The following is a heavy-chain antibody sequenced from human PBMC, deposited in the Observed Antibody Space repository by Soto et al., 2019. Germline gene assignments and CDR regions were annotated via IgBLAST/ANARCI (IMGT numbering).Heavy chain of an antibody. CDR1: GGSISSGDYY. J-gene: IGHJ4*02. Sequence: SSETLSLTCTVSGGSISSGDYYWIWIRQHPGKGLEWIGYIYYSGSTYYNPSLKSRVTISVDTSKNQFSLKLSSVTAADTAVYYCARGLTYYDILTGYYNYFDYWGQGTLVTVSS. V-gene: IGHV4-31*03. CDR2: IYYSGST. D-gene: IGHD3-9*01. CDR3: ARGLTYYDILTGYYNYFDY.